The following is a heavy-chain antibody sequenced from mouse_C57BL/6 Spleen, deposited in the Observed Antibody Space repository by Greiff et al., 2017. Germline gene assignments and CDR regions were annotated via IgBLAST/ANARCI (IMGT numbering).Heavy chain of an antibody. Sequence: VQLQESGAELVKPGASVKMSCKTSGYTFTSYGINWVKQRPGQGLEWIGYIYLGNGYTEYNEKFKGKATLTSDTSSSTAYMQLSSLTSEDSAIYFCARREAYFDYWGQGTTLTVSA. CDR1: GYTFTSYG. CDR2: IYLGNGYT. J-gene: IGHJ2*01. CDR3: ARREAYFDY. V-gene: IGHV1-58*01.